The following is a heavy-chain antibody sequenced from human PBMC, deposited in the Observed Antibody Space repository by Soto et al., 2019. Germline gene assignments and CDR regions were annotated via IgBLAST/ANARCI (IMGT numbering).Heavy chain of an antibody. CDR3: ARDYDSSGYPRYYFDY. D-gene: IGHD3-22*01. V-gene: IGHV3-74*03. J-gene: IGHJ4*02. Sequence: GGSLRLSCAASGLTFRSYWMHWVRQAPGKGLVWVSRINTDGSVAMYVDSVKGRFTISRDNAKNTLYLQMNSLRAEDTAVYYCARDYDSSGYPRYYFDYWGQGTLVTVSS. CDR2: INTDGSVA. CDR1: GLTFRSYW.